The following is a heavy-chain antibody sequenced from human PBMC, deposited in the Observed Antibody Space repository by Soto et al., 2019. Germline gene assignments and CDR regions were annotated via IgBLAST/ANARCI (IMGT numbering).Heavy chain of an antibody. J-gene: IGHJ3*02. V-gene: IGHV4-34*01. D-gene: IGHD1-7*01. CDR2: INHSGST. CDR3: ARGGGTGTITRNAFAI. CDR1: GGSSIDYY. Sequence: SSEPLSDPWGVLGGSSIDYYWRWILQNQGKGLEWIGEINHSGSTNYNPSLKSRGTISVDTSKNQFSLKLSSVTAADTAVYYCARGGGTGTITRNAFAIWGNGTMDTVSS.